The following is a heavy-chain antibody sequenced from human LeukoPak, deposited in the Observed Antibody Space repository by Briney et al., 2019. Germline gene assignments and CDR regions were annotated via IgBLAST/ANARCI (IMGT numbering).Heavy chain of an antibody. Sequence: LSETLSLTCTVSGGSISSYYWSWIRQPPGKGLEWIGYIYYSGSTNYNPSLNSRVTISVDTSKNQFSLKLSSVTAADTAVYYCARQADTAMVIDYWGQGTRVTVSS. CDR1: GGSISSYY. D-gene: IGHD5-18*01. CDR2: IYYSGST. CDR3: ARQADTAMVIDY. V-gene: IGHV4-59*08. J-gene: IGHJ4*02.